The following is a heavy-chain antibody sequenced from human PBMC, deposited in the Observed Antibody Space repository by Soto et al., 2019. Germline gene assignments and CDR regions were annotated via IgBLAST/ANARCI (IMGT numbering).Heavy chain of an antibody. D-gene: IGHD6-6*01. CDR2: IWYDGSNK. CDR1: GFTFSSYG. V-gene: IGHV3-33*01. CDR3: ARVGSSSARFDY. Sequence: GGSLRLSCAASGFTFSSYGMHWVRQAPGKGLEWVAVIWYDGSNKYYADSVKGRFTISRDNSKNTLYLQMNSLRAEDTAVYYCARVGSSSARFDYWGQGTLVTVSS. J-gene: IGHJ4*02.